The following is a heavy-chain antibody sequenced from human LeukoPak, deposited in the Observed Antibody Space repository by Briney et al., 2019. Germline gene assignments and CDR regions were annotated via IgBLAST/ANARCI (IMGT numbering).Heavy chain of an antibody. Sequence: SETLSLTCAVSGGSISSGGYSWSWIRQPPGKGLEWIGYIYHSGSTYYNPSLKSRVTISVDRSNNQFSLKLSSVTAADTAVYYCARESNYYDSSGSIDYWGQGTLVTVSS. CDR2: IYHSGST. J-gene: IGHJ4*02. D-gene: IGHD3-22*01. CDR1: GGSISSGGYS. CDR3: ARESNYYDSSGSIDY. V-gene: IGHV4-30-2*01.